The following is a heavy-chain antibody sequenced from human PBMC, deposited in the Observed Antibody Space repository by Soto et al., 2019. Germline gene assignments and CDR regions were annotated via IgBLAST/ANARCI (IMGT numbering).Heavy chain of an antibody. D-gene: IGHD2-21*01. CDR1: GFNFGAYG. J-gene: IGHJ4*02. CDR3: ARDDADHIDY. Sequence: GSLRLSCEASGFNFGAYGMHWVRQAPGKGLEWVAVISHDGTKTYYSDSVKGRFTVSRVNSKNMLYVQMNSMRPDDTALYYCARDDADHIDYWGQGT. V-gene: IGHV3-30*03. CDR2: ISHDGTKT.